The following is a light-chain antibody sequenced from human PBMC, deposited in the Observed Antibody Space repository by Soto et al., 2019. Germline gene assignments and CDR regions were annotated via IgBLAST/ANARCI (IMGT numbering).Light chain of an antibody. CDR1: QTISTH. Sequence: DIQMTQSPSSVSASVRDRVTITCRASQTISTHLNWYQQKPGKAPKLLIYAASTLQSGVPSRFSGSGSGTDFTLTINSLQPEDFATYYCQQSLTIPYTFGQGTKLEIK. CDR2: AAS. J-gene: IGKJ2*01. V-gene: IGKV1-39*01. CDR3: QQSLTIPYT.